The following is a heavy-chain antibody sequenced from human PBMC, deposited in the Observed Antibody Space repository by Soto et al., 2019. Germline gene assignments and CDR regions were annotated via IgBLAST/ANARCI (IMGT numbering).Heavy chain of an antibody. CDR3: AKGHDDDGDYYYYMDV. D-gene: IGHD4-17*01. Sequence: GGSLRLSCAASGFTFSSYAMSWVRQAPGKGLEWVSAISGSGGSTYYADSVKGRFTISRDNSKNTLYLQMNSLRAEDTAVYYCAKGHDDDGDYYYYMDVWGKGTTVTVSS. J-gene: IGHJ6*03. CDR2: ISGSGGST. V-gene: IGHV3-23*01. CDR1: GFTFSSYA.